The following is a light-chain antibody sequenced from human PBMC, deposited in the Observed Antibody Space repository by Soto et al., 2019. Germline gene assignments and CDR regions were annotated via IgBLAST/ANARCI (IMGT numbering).Light chain of an antibody. V-gene: IGKV1-9*01. J-gene: IGKJ2*01. CDR2: AAS. CDR1: QGISSY. Sequence: DIRLTQSPSFLSASVGDRVTITCRASQGISSYLAWYQQKPGKAPKLLIYAASTLQSGVPSRFSGSGSGTVFTLTISSLQPEDFATYYCQQLNSYPRTFGQGTKLEIK. CDR3: QQLNSYPRT.